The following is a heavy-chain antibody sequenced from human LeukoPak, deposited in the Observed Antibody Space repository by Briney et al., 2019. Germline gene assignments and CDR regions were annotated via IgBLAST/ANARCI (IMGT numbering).Heavy chain of an antibody. V-gene: IGHV1-2*02. Sequence: ASVRVSCKASGYTVTGSYIHWVRQAPGQGLEWMGWINPDSGVAKYAQNFQGRVTMTRDTSISTAYMELSRLRSDDTAVYYCARDAWLAYQFDYWGQGTLVTVSS. CDR3: ARDAWLAYQFDY. D-gene: IGHD6-19*01. J-gene: IGHJ4*02. CDR1: GYTVTGSY. CDR2: INPDSGVA.